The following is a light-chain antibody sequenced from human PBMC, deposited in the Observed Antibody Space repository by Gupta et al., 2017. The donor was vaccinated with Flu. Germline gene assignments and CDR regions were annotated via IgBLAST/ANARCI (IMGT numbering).Light chain of an antibody. J-gene: IGLJ2*01. Sequence: SGGALPKQYVYWHQQKPGQAPVVVIYKDTERPSGIPERFSGSNSGTAVTLTISGVRAEDEADYYCQLADSSGTVIFDGGTKLTVL. CDR1: ALPKQY. CDR3: QLADSSGTVI. V-gene: IGLV3-25*03. CDR2: KDT.